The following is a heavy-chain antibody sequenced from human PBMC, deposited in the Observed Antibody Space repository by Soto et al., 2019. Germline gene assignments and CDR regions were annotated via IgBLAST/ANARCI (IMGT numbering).Heavy chain of an antibody. Sequence: QVQLQESGPGLVKPSETLSLTCTVSGGSISSYYWSWIRQPPGKGLEWIGYIYYSGSTNYNPSLMGRVTIPVDTSKNQFSLKLCSVTAADTAVYYCARQSKNNYGSGGAFDIWGQGTMVIVSS. CDR3: ARQSKNNYGSGGAFDI. V-gene: IGHV4-59*01. CDR2: IYYSGST. D-gene: IGHD3-10*01. J-gene: IGHJ3*02. CDR1: GGSISSYY.